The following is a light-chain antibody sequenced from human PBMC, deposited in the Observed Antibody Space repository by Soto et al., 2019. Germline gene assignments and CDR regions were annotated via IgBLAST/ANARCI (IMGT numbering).Light chain of an antibody. Sequence: QSALTQPASVSGSPGQSITISCTGTSSDVGGYNYVSWYQQHPGKAPKLMIYDVSNRPSGVSNRFSGSKSGNTASLTISGLQAEDEADYCCSSYTSSSTLVYVFGTGTKLTVL. CDR2: DVS. V-gene: IGLV2-14*01. CDR3: SSYTSSSTLVYV. J-gene: IGLJ1*01. CDR1: SSDVGGYNY.